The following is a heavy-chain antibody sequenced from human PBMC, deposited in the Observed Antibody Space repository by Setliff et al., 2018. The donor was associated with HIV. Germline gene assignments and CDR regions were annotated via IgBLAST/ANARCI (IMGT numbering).Heavy chain of an antibody. CDR3: ARDFGGYCSSMSCPGLFDP. Sequence: SVKVSCKASGGTFSSYAISWVRQTPGQGLEWMGGIIPISGTVNYAQKFWGRVTITTHESTSTAYVELSSLRSEDTAVYYCARDFGGYCSSMSCPGLFDPWGQGTLVTVSS. V-gene: IGHV1-69*05. D-gene: IGHD2-2*01. J-gene: IGHJ5*02. CDR1: GGTFSSYA. CDR2: IIPISGTV.